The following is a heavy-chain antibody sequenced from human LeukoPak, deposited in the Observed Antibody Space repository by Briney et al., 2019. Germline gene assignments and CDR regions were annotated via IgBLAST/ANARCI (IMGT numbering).Heavy chain of an antibody. Sequence: ASVKVSCKASGYTFTSFDMSWVRQAPGQGLEWMGWMSPNSGNTGYAQNFQGRVTMTTNTSISTAYMELSSLRSEDTAVYYCARGLGSGSYTPFDYWGQGTLVTVSS. J-gene: IGHJ4*02. CDR3: ARGLGSGSYTPFDY. V-gene: IGHV1-8*01. D-gene: IGHD3-10*01. CDR1: GYTFTSFD. CDR2: MSPNSGNT.